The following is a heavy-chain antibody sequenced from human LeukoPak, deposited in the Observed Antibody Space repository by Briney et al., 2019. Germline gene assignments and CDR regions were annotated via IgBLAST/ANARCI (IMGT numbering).Heavy chain of an antibody. J-gene: IGHJ4*02. D-gene: IGHD3-22*01. V-gene: IGHV3-30*02. CDR2: IRYDGSNK. CDR3: ARGSSYYYDSSGYYAY. CDR1: GFTFSKYG. Sequence: PGGSLRLSCAASGFTFSKYGMHWVRQAPGKGLEWVAFIRYDGSNKDYGDSVQGRFTISRDNSKNTLYLQMNSLRAEDTAVYYCARGSSYYYDSSGYYAYWGQGTLVTVSS.